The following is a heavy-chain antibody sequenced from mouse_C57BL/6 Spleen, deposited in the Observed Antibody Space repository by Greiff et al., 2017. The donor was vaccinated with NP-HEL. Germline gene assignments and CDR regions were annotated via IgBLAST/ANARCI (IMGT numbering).Heavy chain of an antibody. V-gene: IGHV1-15*01. J-gene: IGHJ2*01. CDR3: TRRATTVVAPYFDY. Sequence: VQLQQSGAELVRPGASVTLSCKASGYTFTDYEMHWVKQTPVHGLEWIGAIDPETGGTAYNQKFKGKAILTADKSSSTAYMELCSLTSEDSAVYYCTRRATTVVAPYFDYWGQGTTLTVSS. D-gene: IGHD1-1*01. CDR1: GYTFTDYE. CDR2: IDPETGGT.